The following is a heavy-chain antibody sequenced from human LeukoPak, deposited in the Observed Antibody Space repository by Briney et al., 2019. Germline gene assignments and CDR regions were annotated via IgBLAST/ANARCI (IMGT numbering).Heavy chain of an antibody. V-gene: IGHV4-61*01. CDR2: IYYSGST. D-gene: IGHD3-10*01. J-gene: IGHJ4*02. Sequence: ETLXXTXTVSGGSISSSSYYWSWIRQPPGKRLEWIEYIYYSGSTNYNPSVKSQVTISVDTSKSQFSLKLRSVTAEDTAVYXCXSTLGGRIDYWGQGTLVTVSS. CDR3: XSTLGGRIDY. CDR1: GGSISSSSYY.